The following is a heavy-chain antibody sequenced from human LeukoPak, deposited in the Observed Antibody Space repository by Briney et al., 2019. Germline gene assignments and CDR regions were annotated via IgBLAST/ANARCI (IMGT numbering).Heavy chain of an antibody. D-gene: IGHD1-26*01. CDR2: INPSGGST. CDR1: GYTFTTYY. V-gene: IGHV1-46*01. Sequence: ASVTVSCKASGYTFTTYYLHWVRQAPGQGLEWMGIINPSGGSTTYAQKFRGRVTMTRDTSTSTVYMELSSLRSEDTAVYYCAREPRKVGASTYDAFDIWGQGTMVTVSS. J-gene: IGHJ3*02. CDR3: AREPRKVGASTYDAFDI.